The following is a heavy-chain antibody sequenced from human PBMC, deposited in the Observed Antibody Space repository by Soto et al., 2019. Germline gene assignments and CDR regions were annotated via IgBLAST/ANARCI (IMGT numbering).Heavy chain of an antibody. D-gene: IGHD5-12*01. J-gene: IGHJ4*02. Sequence: SVKVSCKASGGTFSSYTISWVRQAPGQGLEWMGGVIPGLSITNYAQKFQGRVTITADESTSTAYMELSSLRSEDTAVYYCARVKATLYRHYYFDYWGQGTPVTVSS. CDR1: GGTFSSYT. CDR3: ARVKATLYRHYYFDY. V-gene: IGHV1-69*10. CDR2: VIPGLSIT.